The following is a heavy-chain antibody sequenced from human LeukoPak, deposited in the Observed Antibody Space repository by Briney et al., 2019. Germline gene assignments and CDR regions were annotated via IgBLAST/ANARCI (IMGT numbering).Heavy chain of an antibody. Sequence: SETLSRTCAVSGGSINCNNWWRWVRRPPVKGMEWIGYIYYSGSTNYNPSLKSRVTIAVDTSKTQFSLTLSSVTAADTAVYDCSRVSFGVVMAWGPRTLGTVSS. J-gene: IGHJ5*02. CDR3: SRVSFGVVMA. V-gene: IGHV4-4*02. CDR1: GGSINCNNW. D-gene: IGHD3-3*01. CDR2: IYYSGST.